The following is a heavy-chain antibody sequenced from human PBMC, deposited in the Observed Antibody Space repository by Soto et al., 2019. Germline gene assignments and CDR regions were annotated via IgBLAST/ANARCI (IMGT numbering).Heavy chain of an antibody. Sequence: GGSLRLSCAASGFTFSSYGMHWVRQAPGKGLEWVAVIWYDGSNKYYADSVKGRFTISRDNSKNTLYLQMNSLRAEDTAVYYCARDRDVVVTDDAFDIWGQGTMVTVSS. D-gene: IGHD2-21*02. CDR2: IWYDGSNK. J-gene: IGHJ3*02. V-gene: IGHV3-33*01. CDR3: ARDRDVVVTDDAFDI. CDR1: GFTFSSYG.